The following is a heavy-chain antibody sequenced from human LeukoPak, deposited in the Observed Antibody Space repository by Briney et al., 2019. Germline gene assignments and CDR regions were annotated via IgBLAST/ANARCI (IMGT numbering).Heavy chain of an antibody. J-gene: IGHJ4*02. Sequence: GESLKISCKGSGYSFTNSWIGWVRQMPGKGLEWTGIIWPGDSQTTYSPSFQGQVTISVDRSISTAYLQWSSLKASDTAMYYCARHLPYSSGGHYFAHWGQGTLVTVSS. V-gene: IGHV5-51*01. CDR3: ARHLPYSSGGHYFAH. D-gene: IGHD5-18*01. CDR2: IWPGDSQT. CDR1: GYSFTNSW.